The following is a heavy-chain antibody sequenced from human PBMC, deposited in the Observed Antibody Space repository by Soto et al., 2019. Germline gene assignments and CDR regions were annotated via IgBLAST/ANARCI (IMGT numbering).Heavy chain of an antibody. J-gene: IGHJ4*02. CDR3: AKSHLFEYSSPADY. CDR1: GGTFSSYA. V-gene: IGHV1-69*13. D-gene: IGHD6-6*01. Sequence: ASVKVSCKASGGTFSSYAISWVRQAPGQGLEWMGGIIPIFGTANYAQKFQGRVTITADESTSTAYVELSSLRSEDTAVYYCAKSHLFEYSSPADYWGQGTLVTVSS. CDR2: IIPIFGTA.